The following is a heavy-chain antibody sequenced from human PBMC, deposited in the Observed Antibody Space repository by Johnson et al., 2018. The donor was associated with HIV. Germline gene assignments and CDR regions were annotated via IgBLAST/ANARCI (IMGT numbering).Heavy chain of an antibody. Sequence: QVQLVESGGGVVQPGKSLTLSCVGSGLSFSNFGIHWVRQAPGKGLEWVAVISYDGSNKYYADSVKGRFTISRDNSKNTLYLQMNSLRAEDTAVYYCAKGGSGTTRIRAQKGAFDIWGQGTMVTVSS. CDR2: ISYDGSNK. J-gene: IGHJ3*02. V-gene: IGHV3-30*18. D-gene: IGHD6-19*01. CDR3: AKGGSGTTRIRAQKGAFDI. CDR1: GLSFSNFG.